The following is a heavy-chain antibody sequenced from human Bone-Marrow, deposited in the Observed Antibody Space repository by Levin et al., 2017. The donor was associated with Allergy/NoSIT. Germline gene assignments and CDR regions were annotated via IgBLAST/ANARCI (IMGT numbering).Heavy chain of an antibody. CDR1: GLTISNYA. D-gene: IGHD1-26*01. V-gene: IGHV3-23*01. CDR3: AKMEQQLLKGAFDL. Sequence: GESLKISCAASGLTISNYAMTWVRQAPGKGLEWVSSITTSGDNAYSADSVKGRFTISRDNSNNTVHLQMNSLRAEDTAVYYCAKMEQQLLKGAFDLWGRGTLVTVSS. J-gene: IGHJ2*01. CDR2: ITTSGDNA.